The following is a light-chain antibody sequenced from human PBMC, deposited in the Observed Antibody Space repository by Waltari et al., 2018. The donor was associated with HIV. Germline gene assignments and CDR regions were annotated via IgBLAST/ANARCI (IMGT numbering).Light chain of an antibody. CDR1: SSDVGGYNY. CDR2: EVS. V-gene: IGLV2-14*01. Sequence: QSALTQPASVSGSPGQSLTISCTGTSSDVGGYNYVSWYQQHPGKATKLMIYEVSYRPSGVSNRVSGSKSGNTDSLTISGLQADDEAEYYCSSYTSTSTVFGGGTKLTVL. CDR3: SSYTSTSTV. J-gene: IGLJ3*02.